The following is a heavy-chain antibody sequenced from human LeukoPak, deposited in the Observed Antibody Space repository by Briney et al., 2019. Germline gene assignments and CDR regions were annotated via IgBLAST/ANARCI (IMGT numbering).Heavy chain of an antibody. CDR1: GYTFTSYD. Sequence: ASVKVSCKASGYTFTSYDINWVRQAPGQGLEWMGGIIPIFGTANYAQKFQGRVTITTDESTSTAYMELSSLRSEDTAVYYCASPYSSGWYAEHEPFDYWGQGTLVTVSS. D-gene: IGHD6-19*01. J-gene: IGHJ4*02. CDR2: IIPIFGTA. V-gene: IGHV1-69*05. CDR3: ASPYSSGWYAEHEPFDY.